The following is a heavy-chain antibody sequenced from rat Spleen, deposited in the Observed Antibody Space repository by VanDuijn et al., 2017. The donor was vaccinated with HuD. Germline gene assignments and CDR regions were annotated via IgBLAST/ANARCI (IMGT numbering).Heavy chain of an antibody. V-gene: IGHV5-19*01. CDR2: ISPSGGST. Sequence: EVQLVESGGGLVQPGRSLKLSCAASGFTFSNYGMHWIRQAPTKGLEWVASISPSGGSTYYRDTVKGRFTISRDNAKSTIYLQMDSLGYEDTATYYGATSPYYWYFDFWGPGTMVTVSS. J-gene: IGHJ1*01. CDR1: GFTFSNYG. CDR3: ATSPYYWYFDF.